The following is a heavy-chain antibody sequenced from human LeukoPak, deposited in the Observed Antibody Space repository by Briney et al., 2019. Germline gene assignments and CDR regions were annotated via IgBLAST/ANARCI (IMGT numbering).Heavy chain of an antibody. J-gene: IGHJ4*02. V-gene: IGHV3-21*01. Sequence: PGGSLRLSCAASGFTFSSYSMNWVRQAPGKGLEWVSSISSSSSYICYADSVKGRFTISRDNAKNSLYLQMNSLRAEDTAVYYCARDLRGGRRKESGYVEHYWGQGTLVTVSS. CDR2: ISSSSSYI. D-gene: IGHD5-12*01. CDR1: GFTFSSYS. CDR3: ARDLRGGRRKESGYVEHY.